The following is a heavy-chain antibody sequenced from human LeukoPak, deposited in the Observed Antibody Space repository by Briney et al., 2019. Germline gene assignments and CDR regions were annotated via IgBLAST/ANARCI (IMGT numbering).Heavy chain of an antibody. J-gene: IGHJ4*02. CDR3: AKDKNRKAIFGVVTPFDY. Sequence: GGSLRLSCAASGFTFSSYAMSWVRQAPGKGLEWVPAISGSGGSTYYADSVKGRFTISRDNSKNTLYLQMNSLRAEDTAVYYCAKDKNRKAIFGVVTPFDYWGQGTLVTVSS. D-gene: IGHD3-3*01. V-gene: IGHV3-23*01. CDR1: GFTFSSYA. CDR2: ISGSGGST.